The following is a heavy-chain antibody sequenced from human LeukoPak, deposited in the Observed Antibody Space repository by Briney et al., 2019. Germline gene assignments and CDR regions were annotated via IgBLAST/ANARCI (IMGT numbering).Heavy chain of an antibody. D-gene: IGHD6-19*01. V-gene: IGHV3-23*01. CDR1: GFTFSSYA. CDR2: ISGTGGRT. J-gene: IGHJ4*02. CDR3: ARAPSSGQPNYFDY. Sequence: PGGSLRLSCTASGFTFSSYAMSWVRQAPGKGLEWVSAISGTGGRTYYADSVKGRFTISRDNSKNTLYLQMNSLRAEDTAVYYCARAPSSGQPNYFDYWGQGTLVTVSS.